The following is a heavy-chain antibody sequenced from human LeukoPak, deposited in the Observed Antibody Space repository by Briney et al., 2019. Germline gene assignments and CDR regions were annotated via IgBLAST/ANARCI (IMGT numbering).Heavy chain of an antibody. D-gene: IGHD3-10*01. CDR1: GFTFSSYE. CDR3: ARPAKYYYDSGDY. CDR2: INSGGGSK. J-gene: IGHJ4*02. V-gene: IGHV3-48*03. Sequence: GGSLRLSCAASGFTFSSYEMIWVRQAPGKGLEWVSYINSGGGSKYYADSVKGRFTISRDNAKNSLYLQMNSLRAEDTAVYYCARPAKYYYDSGDYWGQGTLVTVSS.